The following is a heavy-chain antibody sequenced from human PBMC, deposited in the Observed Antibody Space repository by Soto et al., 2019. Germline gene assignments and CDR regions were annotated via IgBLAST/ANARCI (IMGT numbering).Heavy chain of an antibody. D-gene: IGHD3-22*01. CDR3: ARAFYGGYAAYYYGMDV. CDR1: GYSIGSASY. Sequence: PSETVSLTCAVSGYSIGSASYWGWIRQSPGKGLEWIGNIYHSGTTYYNPSLESRVTISVDTSNNHFSLKLNSVSAADTAVYYCARAFYGGYAAYYYGMDVWGQGTTVTVSS. CDR2: IYHSGTT. J-gene: IGHJ6*02. V-gene: IGHV4-38-2*01.